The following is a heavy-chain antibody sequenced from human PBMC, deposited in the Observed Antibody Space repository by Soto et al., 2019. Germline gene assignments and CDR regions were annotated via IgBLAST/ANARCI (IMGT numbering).Heavy chain of an antibody. CDR2: ICYSGST. V-gene: IGHV4-31*03. CDR3: ASWYYYDSKAGMDV. D-gene: IGHD3-22*01. Sequence: PSETLSLTCTVSGGSISSGGYYWSWIRQHPGKGLEWIGYICYSGSTYYNPSLKSRVTISVDTSKNQFSLKLSSVTAADTAVYYCASWYYYDSKAGMDVWGQGTTVTVSS. J-gene: IGHJ6*02. CDR1: GGSISSGGYY.